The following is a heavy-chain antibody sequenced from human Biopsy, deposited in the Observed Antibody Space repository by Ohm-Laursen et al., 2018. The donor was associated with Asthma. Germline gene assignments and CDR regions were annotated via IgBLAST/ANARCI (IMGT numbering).Heavy chain of an antibody. CDR3: AKITTDRQKANNWFDP. Sequence: SLRLSCAASGFAFNNSSMTWVRQAPGKGLEWVSSISASGVRTFYADSVKGRFTVSRDSSRSTLYLQLSTLRVEDTAVYFCAKITTDRQKANNWFDPWGQGTLVTVSS. CDR1: GFAFNNSS. V-gene: IGHV3-23*01. CDR2: ISASGVRT. D-gene: IGHD3-22*01. J-gene: IGHJ5*02.